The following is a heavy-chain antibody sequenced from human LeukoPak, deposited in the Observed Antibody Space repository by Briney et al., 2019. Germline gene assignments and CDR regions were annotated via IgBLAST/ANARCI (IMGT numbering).Heavy chain of an antibody. D-gene: IGHD1-7*01. Sequence: SQTLSLTCTVSGGSISSGGYYWSWIRQHPGKGLEWIGYIYYSGSTNYNPSLKSRVTMSVDTSKNQFSLKLSSVTAADTAVYYCARANYDYYYYYGIDVWGQGTTVTVSS. CDR1: GGSISSGGYY. CDR2: IYYSGST. J-gene: IGHJ6*02. V-gene: IGHV4-31*03. CDR3: ARANYDYYYYYGIDV.